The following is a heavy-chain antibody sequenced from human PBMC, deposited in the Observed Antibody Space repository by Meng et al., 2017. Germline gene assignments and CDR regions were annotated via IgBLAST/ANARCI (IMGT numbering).Heavy chain of an antibody. D-gene: IGHD6-6*01. V-gene: IGHV4-34*01. J-gene: IGHJ4*02. CDR1: GGSLSGYY. CDR3: ARRGIAARPFYY. CDR2: INHSGST. Sequence: QVQIQRWGAGLLKASETLSLTCSVYGGSLSGYYWSWIRQPPGKGLEWIGEINHSGSTNYNPSLKSRVTISVDTSKNQFSLKLSSVTAADTAVYYCARRGIAARPFYYWGQGTLVTVSS.